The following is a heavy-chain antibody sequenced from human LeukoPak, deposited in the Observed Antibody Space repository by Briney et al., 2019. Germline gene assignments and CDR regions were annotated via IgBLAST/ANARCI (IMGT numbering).Heavy chain of an antibody. V-gene: IGHV4-59*08. Sequence: SETLSLTCAVYGGSFSGYYWSWIRQPPGKGLEWIGYIYYSGSTNYNPSLKSRVTISVDTSKNQFSLKLSSVTAADTAVYYCARHPEYYFDYWGQGTLVTVSS. CDR3: ARHPEYYFDY. CDR2: IYYSGST. CDR1: GGSFSGYY. J-gene: IGHJ4*02.